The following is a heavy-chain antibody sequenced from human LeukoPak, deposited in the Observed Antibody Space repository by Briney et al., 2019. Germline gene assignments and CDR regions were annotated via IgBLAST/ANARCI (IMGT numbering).Heavy chain of an antibody. V-gene: IGHV4-4*07. D-gene: IGHD3-22*01. CDR3: ARDSPRDYYDSSGYYYYAFDI. J-gene: IGHJ3*02. Sequence: SETLSLTCTVSGGSISSYYWSWIRQPAGKGLEWIGRICTSASTNYNPSLKSRVTMSVDTSKNQFSLKLSSVTAADTAVYYCARDSPRDYYDSSGYYYYAFDIWGQGTMVTVSS. CDR2: ICTSAST. CDR1: GGSISSYY.